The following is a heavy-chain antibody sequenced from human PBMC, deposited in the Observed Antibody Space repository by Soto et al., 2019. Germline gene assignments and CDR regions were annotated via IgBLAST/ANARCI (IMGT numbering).Heavy chain of an antibody. V-gene: IGHV4-59*01. D-gene: IGHD5-12*01. J-gene: IGHJ6*02. CDR1: GDSIRSYY. Sequence: SETLSLTCTVSGDSIRSYYWTWIRQPPGKGLELIGYIYYSGSTRYNPSLKSRVTISVDMSKNQFSLKLSSVIAADTAVYYCARAYGGFDNGLDVWGQGTAVTV. CDR3: ARAYGGFDNGLDV. CDR2: IYYSGST.